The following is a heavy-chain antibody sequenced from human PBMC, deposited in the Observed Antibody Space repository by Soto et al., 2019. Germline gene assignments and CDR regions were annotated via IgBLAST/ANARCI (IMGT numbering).Heavy chain of an antibody. D-gene: IGHD1-26*01. CDR3: ARGGGSYWSYYYGMDV. V-gene: IGHV4-59*13. Sequence: SETLSLTCTVSGGSISSYYWSWIRQPPGKGLEWIGYIYYSGINNYNPSLKSRVTISVETSKNQFSLKLSSVTAADTAVYYCARGGGSYWSYYYGMDVWGQGPPVTV. CDR1: GGSISSYY. J-gene: IGHJ6*02. CDR2: IYYSGIN.